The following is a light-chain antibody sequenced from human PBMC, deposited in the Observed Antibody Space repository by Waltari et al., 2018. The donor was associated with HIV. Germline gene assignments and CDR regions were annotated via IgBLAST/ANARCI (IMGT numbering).Light chain of an antibody. CDR2: DVS. CDR1: SSDVRTYNL. CDR3: CSYAGSSTWV. J-gene: IGLJ3*02. V-gene: IGLV2-23*02. Sequence: QSALTQPASVSGSPGQSITISCTGTSSDVRTYNLVSWYQQHPVKAPKLMIYDVSKRPSGVSNRFSGSKSGNTASLTISGLQAEDEADYYCCSYAGSSTWVFGGGTKLTVL.